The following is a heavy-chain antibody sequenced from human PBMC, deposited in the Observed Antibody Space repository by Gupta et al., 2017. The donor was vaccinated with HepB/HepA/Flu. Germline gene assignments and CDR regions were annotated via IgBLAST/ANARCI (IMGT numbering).Heavy chain of an antibody. CDR3: SRGGRFGDYLE. D-gene: IGHD2-21*01. CDR2: INGDSGNA. CDR1: GYRFTSYG. J-gene: IGHJ4*02. Sequence: QVYLEQSGAEVKKPGASVKVSCRTSGYRFTSYGISWVRQAPGQGLEWMGWINGDSGNAYYAQTVQGRVSMTRDASTSTAYMELTRLTFGDTAVYYCSRGGRFGDYLEWGQGTLVTVSS. V-gene: IGHV1-18*01.